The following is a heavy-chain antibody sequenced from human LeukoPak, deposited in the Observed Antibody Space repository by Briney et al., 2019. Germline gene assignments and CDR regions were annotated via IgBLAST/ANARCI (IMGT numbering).Heavy chain of an antibody. D-gene: IGHD5-12*01. CDR3: ARDEADVDSGYDYGDY. V-gene: IGHV3-66*01. Sequence: GGSLRLSCAASGFTVSSNYMSWVRQAPGKGLEWVSIIYSGGSTYYADSVKGRFTISRDNSKNTLYLQMNSLRAEDTAVYYCARDEADVDSGYDYGDYWGQGTLVTVSS. J-gene: IGHJ4*02. CDR2: IYSGGST. CDR1: GFTVSSNY.